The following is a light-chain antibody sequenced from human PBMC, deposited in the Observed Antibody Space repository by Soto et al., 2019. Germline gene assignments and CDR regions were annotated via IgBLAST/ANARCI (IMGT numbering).Light chain of an antibody. J-gene: IGKJ2*02. CDR2: GSS. Sequence: ATLSCMTSQSIGSNLAWYHQKPAQPPRLRIYGSSTSATGIPGRFRGRESGTEFTLTISSLEPEDFAGYHCQQYSHCIPCTF. CDR1: QSIGSN. V-gene: IGKV3-15*01. CDR3: QQYSHCIPCT.